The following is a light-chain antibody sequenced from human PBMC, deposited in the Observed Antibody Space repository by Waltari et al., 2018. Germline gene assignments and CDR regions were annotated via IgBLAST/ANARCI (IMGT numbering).Light chain of an antibody. J-gene: IGKJ2*01. V-gene: IGKV4-1*01. CDR1: QSVFYTYHNNDY. Sequence: DIVMTQSPDYLAVSLGERATINCKSSQSVFYTYHNNDYLAWYQQKQGQPPKLLINWACTRVSGVPDQFIGSGSGTDCTRTNGGLEDEDVAGYYWQQYYTTPYAVGQGTKREI. CDR2: WAC. CDR3: QQYYTTPYA.